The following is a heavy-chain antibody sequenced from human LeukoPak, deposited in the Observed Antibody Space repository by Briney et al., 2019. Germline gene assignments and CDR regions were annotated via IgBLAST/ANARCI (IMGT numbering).Heavy chain of an antibody. J-gene: IGHJ6*02. D-gene: IGHD5-18*01. CDR3: AREGYSYGMDV. Sequence: SETLSLTCTVSGGSISSYYWSWIRQPPGKGLEWIGYIYYSGSTNYNPSLKSRVTISVGTSKNQFSLKLSSVTAADTAVYYCAREGYSYGMDVWGQGTTVTVSS. V-gene: IGHV4-59*01. CDR1: GGSISSYY. CDR2: IYYSGST.